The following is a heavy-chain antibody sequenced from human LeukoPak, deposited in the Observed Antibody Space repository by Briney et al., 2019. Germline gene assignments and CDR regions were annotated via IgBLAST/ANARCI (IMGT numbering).Heavy chain of an antibody. Sequence: PGGSLRLSCAASGFTFSAYYMSWIRRAPGKGLEWVSYISSGSDDTIYADSVKGRFTISRDNSKNTLHLQMNSLRVEDTAVYYCAAHDGSGSYSTYDSWGQGTLVTVSS. CDR3: AAHDGSGSYSTYDS. J-gene: IGHJ4*02. CDR1: GFTFSAYY. V-gene: IGHV3-11*03. D-gene: IGHD3-10*01. CDR2: ISSGSDDT.